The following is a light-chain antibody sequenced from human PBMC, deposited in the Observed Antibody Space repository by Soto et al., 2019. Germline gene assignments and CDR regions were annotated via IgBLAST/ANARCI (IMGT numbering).Light chain of an antibody. CDR3: SSYAGSKV. CDR2: EVS. Sequence: QSVLTQPASVSGSPGQSITISCTGTSSDVGGYNYVSWYQQHPGKAPKLIIYEVSYRPSGVSNRFSGSKSGNTASLTVSGLQAEDEADYYCSSYAGSKVFGGGT. V-gene: IGLV2-14*01. J-gene: IGLJ2*01. CDR1: SSDVGGYNY.